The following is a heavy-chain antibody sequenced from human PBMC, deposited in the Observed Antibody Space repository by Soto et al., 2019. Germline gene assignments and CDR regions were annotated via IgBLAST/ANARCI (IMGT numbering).Heavy chain of an antibody. Sequence: GGSLRLSCAASGFTFRSYWMHWVRQAPGKGLVWVSRINTDGGSTNYADSVKGRFTISRDNAKNTLYLQMSSLRAEDTAVYYCARDRDGFDSFDIWGQGTMVTVSS. CDR2: INTDGGST. CDR3: ARDRDGFDSFDI. CDR1: GFTFRSYW. V-gene: IGHV3-74*01. J-gene: IGHJ3*02.